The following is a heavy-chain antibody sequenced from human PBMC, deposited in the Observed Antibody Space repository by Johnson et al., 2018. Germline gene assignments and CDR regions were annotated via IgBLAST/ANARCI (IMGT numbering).Heavy chain of an antibody. CDR1: GFTFSSYV. V-gene: IGHV3-48*04. CDR2: ISSSGSTI. CDR3: AKDARGYSYGDDAFDI. J-gene: IGHJ3*02. D-gene: IGHD5-18*01. Sequence: VQLVQSGGGVVQPGRSLRLSCAASGFTFSSYVMHWVRQAPGKGLEWVSYISSSGSTIYYADSVKGRFTISRDNARNSLYLQMTSLRAEDTALYYCAKDARGYSYGDDAFDIWGQGTMVTVSS.